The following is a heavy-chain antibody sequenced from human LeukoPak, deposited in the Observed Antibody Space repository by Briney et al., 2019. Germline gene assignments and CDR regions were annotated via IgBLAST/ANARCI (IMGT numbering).Heavy chain of an antibody. CDR3: ARAQLLWFGELLGPYYGMDV. Sequence: ASVKVSCKASGYTFTIYAMNWVRQAPGQGLEWMGWINTNTGNPTYAQGFTGRFVFSLDTSVSTAYLQISSLKAEDTAVYYCARAQLLWFGELLGPYYGMDVWGQGTTVTVSS. CDR2: INTNTGNP. J-gene: IGHJ6*02. V-gene: IGHV7-4-1*02. D-gene: IGHD3-10*01. CDR1: GYTFTIYA.